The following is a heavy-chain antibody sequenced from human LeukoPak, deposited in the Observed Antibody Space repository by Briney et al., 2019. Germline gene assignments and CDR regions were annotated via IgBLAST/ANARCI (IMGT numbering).Heavy chain of an antibody. V-gene: IGHV3-72*01. CDR3: ARGAVTTPYYYYYGMDV. CDR1: GFTFSDHY. CDR2: TRNKANSYTT. D-gene: IGHD4-17*01. J-gene: IGHJ6*02. Sequence: PGGSLRLSCAASGFTFSDHYMDWVRQAPGKGLEWVGRTRNKANSYTTEYAASVKGRFTISRDDSKNSLYPQMNSLKTEDTAMYYCARGAVTTPYYYYYGMDVWGQGTTVTVSS.